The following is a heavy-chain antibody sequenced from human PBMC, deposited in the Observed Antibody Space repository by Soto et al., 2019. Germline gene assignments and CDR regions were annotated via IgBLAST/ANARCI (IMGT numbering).Heavy chain of an antibody. D-gene: IGHD5-12*01. CDR3: ARERPGATWLYFFGLDV. Sequence: QVQLVESGGGVVQPGRSLKLSCAASGFNFSSYGMHWVRQRPGKGLEWVACFWYDGSKKYYADSVKGRFTISRDNSKNALYLQMNSLRAEDTAVYYCARERPGATWLYFFGLDVWGQGTTVIVSS. J-gene: IGHJ6*02. CDR2: FWYDGSKK. V-gene: IGHV3-33*01. CDR1: GFNFSSYG.